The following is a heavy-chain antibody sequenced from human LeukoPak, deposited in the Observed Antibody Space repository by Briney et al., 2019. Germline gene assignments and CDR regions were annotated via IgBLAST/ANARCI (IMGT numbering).Heavy chain of an antibody. Sequence: GGSLRLSCAASGFTVSGNYMSWVRQAPGKGLEWVSVIYSGGTTYYADSVKGRFTVSRDNSKSPLYLQMNSLRAEDTAVYYCALGSGGIGGYFDSWGQGTLVTVSS. D-gene: IGHD3-10*01. V-gene: IGHV3-53*01. CDR3: ALGSGGIGGYFDS. J-gene: IGHJ4*02. CDR2: IYSGGTT. CDR1: GFTVSGNY.